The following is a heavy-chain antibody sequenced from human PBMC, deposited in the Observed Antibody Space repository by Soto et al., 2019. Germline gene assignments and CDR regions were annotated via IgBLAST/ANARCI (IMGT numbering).Heavy chain of an antibody. Sequence: GSGPTLVNPTQTLTLTCSFSGFSLSTSRVGVAWIRQPPGKALEWLAIIYWDDDRRYSPSLKTRLAITKDTSKNQVVLTITNLDPGDTATYYCAHIMITWGGVSALDAFDMWGQGTMVTVSS. CDR3: AHIMITWGGVSALDAFDM. CDR2: IYWDDDR. J-gene: IGHJ3*02. V-gene: IGHV2-5*02. CDR1: GFSLSTSRVG. D-gene: IGHD3-16*01.